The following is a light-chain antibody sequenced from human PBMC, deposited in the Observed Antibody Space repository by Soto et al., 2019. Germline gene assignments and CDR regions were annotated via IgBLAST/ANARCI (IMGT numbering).Light chain of an antibody. CDR3: QQYNSYPRT. Sequence: DIQMTQSPSTLSASVGDRVTITCRASESISGWLAWYQQKPGKAPKLVMFKASTLESGVPSRFSGSGSGTEFTLSISSLQPDDFAIYYCQQYNSYPRTFDQGTKVEIK. CDR2: KAS. CDR1: ESISGW. V-gene: IGKV1-5*03. J-gene: IGKJ1*01.